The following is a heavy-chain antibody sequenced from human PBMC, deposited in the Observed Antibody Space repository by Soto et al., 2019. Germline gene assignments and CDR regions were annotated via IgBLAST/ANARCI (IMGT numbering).Heavy chain of an antibody. V-gene: IGHV4-34*01. J-gene: IGHJ4*02. CDR3: ARLSSTSCYHLDY. Sequence: SETLSLTCAVYGGSFSGYYWSWIRQPPGKGLEWIGEINHSGSTNYNPSLKSRVTISVDTSKNQFSLKLSSVTAADTAVYYCARLSSTSCYHLDYWGQGTLVTVSS. D-gene: IGHD2-2*01. CDR2: INHSGST. CDR1: GGSFSGYY.